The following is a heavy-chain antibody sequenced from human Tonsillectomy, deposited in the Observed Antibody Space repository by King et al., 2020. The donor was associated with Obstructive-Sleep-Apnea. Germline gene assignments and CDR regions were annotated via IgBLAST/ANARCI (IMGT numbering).Heavy chain of an antibody. CDR1: GGSLSGFH. D-gene: IGHD3-10*01. CDR3: ARSLHPSGSFYPNFDY. J-gene: IGHJ4*02. V-gene: IGHV4-59*08. Sequence: VQLQESGPGLVKPSETLSLTCTVSGGSLSGFHWTWIRQPPGKVLEWIGFISNTGSTSYSPSLKSRVTISVDTSKTQFSLRLSSVTAADTAVYFCARSLHPSGSFYPNFDYWGQGTLVTVSS. CDR2: ISNTGST.